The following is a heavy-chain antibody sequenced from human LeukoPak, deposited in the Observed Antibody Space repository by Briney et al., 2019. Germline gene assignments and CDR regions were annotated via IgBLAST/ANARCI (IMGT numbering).Heavy chain of an antibody. D-gene: IGHD2-2*01. CDR2: ISSSSSTI. CDR3: ARDRYAPGYCSSTSCRRH. CDR1: GFTFSSYS. Sequence: GGSLRLSCAASGFTFSSYSMNWVRQAPGKGLEWVSYISSSSSTIYYADSVKGRFTISRDNAKNSLYLQMNSLRAEDTAVYYCARDRYAPGYCSSTSCRRHWGQGTLVTVSS. J-gene: IGHJ4*02. V-gene: IGHV3-48*04.